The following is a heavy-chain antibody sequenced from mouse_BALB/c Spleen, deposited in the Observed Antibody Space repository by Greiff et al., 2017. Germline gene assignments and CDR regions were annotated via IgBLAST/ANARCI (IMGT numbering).Heavy chain of an antibody. CDR2: INPGSGGT. CDR1: GYTFTDYY. Sequence: QVQLQQSGAELARPGASVKLSCKASGYTFTDYYINWVKQRPGQGLEWIGVINPGSGGTNYNEKFKGKATLTADKSSSTAYMQLSSLTSDDSAVYFCATAAWFAYWGQGTLVTVSA. D-gene: IGHD1-2*01. V-gene: IGHV1-54*01. J-gene: IGHJ3*01. CDR3: ATAAWFAY.